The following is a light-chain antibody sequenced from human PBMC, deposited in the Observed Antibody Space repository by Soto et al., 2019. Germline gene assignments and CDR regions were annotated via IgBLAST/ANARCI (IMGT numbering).Light chain of an antibody. CDR2: EVS. CDR1: SSDVGGYNY. V-gene: IGLV2-8*01. CDR3: SSYSGRNTTYV. J-gene: IGLJ1*01. Sequence: QSVLTQPPSASGSPGQSVTISCTGTSSDVGGYNYVSWYQQHPGKAPKLMIYEVSKRPSGVPDRFSGSKSGNTASLTVSGLQAEDEADYYCSSYSGRNTTYVLGTGT.